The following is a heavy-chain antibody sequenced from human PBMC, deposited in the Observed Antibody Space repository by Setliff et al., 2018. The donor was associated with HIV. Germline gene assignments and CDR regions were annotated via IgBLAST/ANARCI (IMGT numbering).Heavy chain of an antibody. V-gene: IGHV1-69*05. Sequence: VKVSCKASGGTFSSYAISWVRQAPGQGLEWMGGIIPIFGTANYAQKFQGRVTITTDESTSTAYMELSSLRSEDTAVYYCARGGGIAAAGGDAFDIWGQGTMVTVS. J-gene: IGHJ3*02. D-gene: IGHD6-13*01. CDR1: GGTFSSYA. CDR2: IIPIFGTA. CDR3: ARGGGIAAAGGDAFDI.